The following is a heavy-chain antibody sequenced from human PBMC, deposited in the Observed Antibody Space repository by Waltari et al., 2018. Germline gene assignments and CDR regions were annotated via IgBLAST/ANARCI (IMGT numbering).Heavy chain of an antibody. Sequence: QVQLVESGGGVVQPGRSLRLSCAASGFTFSSYAMHWVRQAPGKGLEWVEVISYDGSNKYYADSVKGRFTISRDNSKNTLYLQMNSLRAEDTAVYYCARDTLERGHWYFDLWGRGTLVTVSS. D-gene: IGHD1-1*01. V-gene: IGHV3-30-3*01. CDR3: ARDTLERGHWYFDL. CDR2: ISYDGSNK. CDR1: GFTFSSYA. J-gene: IGHJ2*01.